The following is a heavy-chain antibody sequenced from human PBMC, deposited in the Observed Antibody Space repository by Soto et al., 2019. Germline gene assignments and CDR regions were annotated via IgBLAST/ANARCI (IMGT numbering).Heavy chain of an antibody. Sequence: GGSLRLSCAASGFSFSSYSMNWVRQAPGKGLEWVSYISSGMSTIYYADSVQGRFTIYRDNAKNSLYLQLDSLRAEDTAVYYCARTAASDYWGRGTLVTVSS. V-gene: IGHV3-48*01. CDR2: ISSGMSTI. J-gene: IGHJ4*01. CDR3: ARTAASDY. CDR1: GFSFSSYS. D-gene: IGHD2-2*01.